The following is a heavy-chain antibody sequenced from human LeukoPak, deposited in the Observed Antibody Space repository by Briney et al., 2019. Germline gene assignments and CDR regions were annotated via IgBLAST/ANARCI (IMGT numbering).Heavy chain of an antibody. J-gene: IGHJ4*02. D-gene: IGHD3-3*01. CDR2: ISSSGSTI. CDR1: GFTFSSYE. V-gene: IGHV3-48*03. CDR3: ASASDQRFLEWLLRY. Sequence: SGGSLRLSCAASGFTFSSYEMNWVRQAPGKGLEWVSYISSSGSTIYYADSVKGRFTISRDNAKNSLYLQTNSLRAEDTAVYYCASASDQRFLEWLLRYWGQGTLVTVSS.